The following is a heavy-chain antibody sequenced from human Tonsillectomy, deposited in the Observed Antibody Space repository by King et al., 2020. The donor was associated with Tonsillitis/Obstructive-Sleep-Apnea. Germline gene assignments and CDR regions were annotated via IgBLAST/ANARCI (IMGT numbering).Heavy chain of an antibody. V-gene: IGHV4-34*01. Sequence: VQLQQWGAGLLKPSETLSLTCAVYGGSFSGYYWSWIRQPPGKGLEWIGEINHSGSTNYNPSLKSRVTISVDTSKNQFSLKLSSVTAADTAVYYCARGGWTNYFDYWGQGTLVTVSS. D-gene: IGHD6-19*01. CDR3: ARGGWTNYFDY. CDR2: INHSGST. CDR1: GGSFSGYY. J-gene: IGHJ4*02.